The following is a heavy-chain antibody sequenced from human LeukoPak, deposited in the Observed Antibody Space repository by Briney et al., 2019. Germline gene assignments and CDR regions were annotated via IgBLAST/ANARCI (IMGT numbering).Heavy chain of an antibody. D-gene: IGHD3-10*01. CDR1: GFTFSRNG. V-gene: IGHV3-23*01. CDR3: AKDRRAGSYDY. CDR2: ISGSGGST. Sequence: GGTLRLSCAASGFTFSRNGMTWVRQAPGKGLEWVSAISGSGGSTYYADSVKGRFTISRDNSKNTLYLQMNSLRAEDTAVYYCAKDRRAGSYDYWGQGTLVTVSS. J-gene: IGHJ4*02.